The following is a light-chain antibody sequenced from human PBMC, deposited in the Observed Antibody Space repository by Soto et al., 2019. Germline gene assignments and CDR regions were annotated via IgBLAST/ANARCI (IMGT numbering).Light chain of an antibody. Sequence: IVLTQSPASLSVSPGERATLSCRASRDISTYLAWYQQRPGQAPRLFIYDTFNRASGAPDRFSGSGSGTVFTLTITDVAPEDSAIYFCHQRSSWPLTFGGGTKVEI. CDR1: RDISTY. J-gene: IGKJ4*01. CDR3: HQRSSWPLT. CDR2: DTF. V-gene: IGKV3-11*01.